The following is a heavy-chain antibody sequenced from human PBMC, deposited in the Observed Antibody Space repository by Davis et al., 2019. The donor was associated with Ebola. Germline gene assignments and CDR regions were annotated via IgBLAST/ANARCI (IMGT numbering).Heavy chain of an antibody. CDR2: ISGHSAYI. CDR3: VRDAVGATPSFDY. Sequence: GGSLRLSCAASGFTFSSYSMNWVRQAPGKGLEWVSSISGHSAYIHYAESLEGRFTISRDNAENSVYLQMNSLRAEDTAVYYCVRDAVGATPSFDYWGQGTLVTVSS. D-gene: IGHD1-26*01. CDR1: GFTFSSYS. J-gene: IGHJ4*02. V-gene: IGHV3-21*01.